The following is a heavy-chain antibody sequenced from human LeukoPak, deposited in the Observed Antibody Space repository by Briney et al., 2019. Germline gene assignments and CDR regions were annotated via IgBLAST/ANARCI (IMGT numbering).Heavy chain of an antibody. CDR2: ISGSGGST. CDR3: AKDDCSGTSCHDAFDI. Sequence: PGGSLRLSCVASGFTFSSYAMSWVRQAPGKGLEWVSFISGSGGSTYYADSVKGRFTISRDNSKNTLYLQMDSLRAEDTAVYYCAKDDCSGTSCHDAFDIWGQGTMVTVSS. D-gene: IGHD2-2*01. CDR1: GFTFSSYA. V-gene: IGHV3-23*01. J-gene: IGHJ3*02.